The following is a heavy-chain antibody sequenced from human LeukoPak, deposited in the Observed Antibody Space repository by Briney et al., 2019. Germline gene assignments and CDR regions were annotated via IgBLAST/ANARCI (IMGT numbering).Heavy chain of an antibody. J-gene: IGHJ4*02. CDR1: GGSFSGYY. Sequence: PSETLSLTCAVYGGSFSGYYWSWIRQPPGKGLEWIGEINHSGSTNYNPSLKSRVTISVDTSKNQFSLKLSSVTAVDTAVYYCARGPTRGWGSGYYSDYWGQGTLVTVSS. CDR3: ARGPTRGWGSGYYSDY. V-gene: IGHV4-34*01. D-gene: IGHD3-3*01. CDR2: INHSGST.